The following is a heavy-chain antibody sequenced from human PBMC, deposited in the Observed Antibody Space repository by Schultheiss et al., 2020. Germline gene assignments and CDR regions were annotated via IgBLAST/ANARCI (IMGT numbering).Heavy chain of an antibody. D-gene: IGHD3/OR15-3a*01. J-gene: IGHJ5*02. Sequence: SVKVSCKAFGGTFSSYAISWVRQAPGQGLEWMGRIIPIFGIANYAQKFQGRVTITADKSTSTAYMELSSLRSEDTAVYYCARDALSLDFSTRQGNWFDPWGQGTLVTVSS. CDR2: IIPIFGIA. CDR1: GGTFSSYA. V-gene: IGHV1-69*04. CDR3: ARDALSLDFSTRQGNWFDP.